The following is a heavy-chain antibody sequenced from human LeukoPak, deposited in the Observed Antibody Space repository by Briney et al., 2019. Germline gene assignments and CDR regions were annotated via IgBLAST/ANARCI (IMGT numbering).Heavy chain of an antibody. J-gene: IGHJ4*02. CDR2: ISISGSAI. CDR1: GFSFSSYE. CDR3: AREGNWNDRGFDH. D-gene: IGHD1-20*01. V-gene: IGHV3-48*03. Sequence: PGGSLRLSCAASGFSFSSYEMNWVRRAPGKGLEWVSYISISGSAIYYADSVKGRFTISRDNARNSLYLQMNSLRAEDTAVYYCAREGNWNDRGFDHWGQGTLVTVSS.